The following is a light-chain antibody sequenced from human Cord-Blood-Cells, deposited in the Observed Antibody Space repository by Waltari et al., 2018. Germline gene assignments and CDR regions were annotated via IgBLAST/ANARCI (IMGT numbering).Light chain of an antibody. J-gene: IGKJ4*01. CDR1: QSVSIY. Sequence: EIVLTQSPATLSLSPGDRATLSCSASQSVSIYLAWYQQKPGQAPRLLIYDASNRATGIPARFSGSGSGTDFTLTISSLEPEDFAVYYCQQRSNWPLTFGGGTKVEIK. CDR2: DAS. CDR3: QQRSNWPLT. V-gene: IGKV3-11*01.